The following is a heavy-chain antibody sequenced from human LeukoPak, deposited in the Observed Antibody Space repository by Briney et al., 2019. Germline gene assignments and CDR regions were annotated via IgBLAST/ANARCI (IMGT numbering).Heavy chain of an antibody. CDR2: IYSGGST. CDR1: GFTVSSNY. V-gene: IGHV3-53*01. J-gene: IGHJ4*02. CDR3: ARRGLEWFTFDY. D-gene: IGHD3-3*01. Sequence: GGSLRLSCAASGFTVSSNYMSWVRQAPGKGLERVSVIYSGGSTYYADSVKGRFTISRDNAKNSLYLQMNSLRAEDTAVYYCARRGLEWFTFDYWGQGTLVTVSS.